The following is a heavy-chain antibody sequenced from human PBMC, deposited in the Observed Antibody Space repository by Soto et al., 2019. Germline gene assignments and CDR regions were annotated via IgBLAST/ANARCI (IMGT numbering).Heavy chain of an antibody. CDR1: GGSISSSSYY. Sequence: SETLSLTCTVSGGSISSSSYYWGWIRQPPGKGLEWIGSIYYSGSTYYNPSLKSRVTISVDTSKNQFSLKLSSVTAADTAVYYCARHKGVGLRVFDYWGQGSLVIVSS. J-gene: IGHJ4*02. CDR2: IYYSGST. CDR3: ARHKGVGLRVFDY. D-gene: IGHD1-26*01. V-gene: IGHV4-39*01.